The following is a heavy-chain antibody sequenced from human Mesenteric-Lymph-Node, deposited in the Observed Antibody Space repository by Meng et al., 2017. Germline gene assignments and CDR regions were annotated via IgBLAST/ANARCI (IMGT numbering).Heavy chain of an antibody. V-gene: IGHV4-4*02. CDR2: IYHSGGT. Sequence: QRQLHGSGPGLLKPSGTLPLTCAVSGGSISISTWWSWVRQPPGKGLEWIGEIYHSGGTNYNPSLRGRVTISLDKSKNQFSLTLRSVTAADTAVYYCARDPYATGWAGWGQGTLVTVSS. J-gene: IGHJ4*02. CDR3: ARDPYATGWAG. D-gene: IGHD6-19*01. CDR1: GGSISISTW.